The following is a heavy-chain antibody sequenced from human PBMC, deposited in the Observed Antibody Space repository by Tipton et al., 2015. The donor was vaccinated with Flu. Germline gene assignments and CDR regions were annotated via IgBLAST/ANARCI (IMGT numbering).Heavy chain of an antibody. J-gene: IGHJ4*02. CDR2: IYYSGST. D-gene: IGHD1-26*01. Sequence: TLSLTCTVSGGSISSSNYYWGWIRQPPGKGLEWIGSIYYSGSTYYNPSLKSRVTISVDTFKNQFSLKLSSVTAADTAVYYCARSSYSGSYGGGYFDYWGQGTLVTVSS. CDR1: GGSISSSNYY. V-gene: IGHV4-39*07. CDR3: ARSSYSGSYGGGYFDY.